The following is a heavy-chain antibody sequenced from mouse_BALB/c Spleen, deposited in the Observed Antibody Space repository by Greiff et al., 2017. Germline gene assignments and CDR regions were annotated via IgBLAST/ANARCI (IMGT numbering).Heavy chain of an antibody. Sequence: EVQLVESGPGLVKPSQSLSLTCTVTGYSITSDYAWNWIRQFPGNKLEWMGYISYSGSTSYNPSLKSRISITRDTSKNQFFLQLNSVTTEDTATYYCARGGNYYGYFDYWGQGTTLTVSS. CDR3: ARGGNYYGYFDY. J-gene: IGHJ2*01. CDR1: GYSITSDYA. V-gene: IGHV3-2*02. D-gene: IGHD1-1*01. CDR2: ISYSGST.